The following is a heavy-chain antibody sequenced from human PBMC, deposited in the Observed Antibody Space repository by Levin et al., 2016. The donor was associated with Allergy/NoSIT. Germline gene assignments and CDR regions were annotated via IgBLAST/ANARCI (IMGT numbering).Heavy chain of an antibody. CDR1: GFSLSTSGVG. CDR2: IYWNDDK. CDR3: AHRWRSYDSGPYDY. V-gene: IGHV2-5*01. D-gene: IGHD3-22*01. J-gene: IGHJ4*02. Sequence: SGPTLVKPTQTLTLTCTFSGFSLSTSGVGVGWIRQPPGKALEWLALIYWNDDKRYSPSLKSRLTITKDTSKNQVVLTMTNMDPVDTATYYCAHRWRSYDSGPYDYWGQGTLVTVSS.